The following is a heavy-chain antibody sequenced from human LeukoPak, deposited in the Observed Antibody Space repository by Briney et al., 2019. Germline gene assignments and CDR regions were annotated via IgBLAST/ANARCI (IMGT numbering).Heavy chain of an antibody. CDR3: AAEVTYYGGKPLDY. Sequence: PGGSLRLSCAASGFDFSNYWMSWVRQAPGKGLEWMANINYDGSEKYYVDSVKGRFTISRDNAKNSLYLQMNSLRVEDTAVYYCAAEVTYYGGKPLDYWGQGTLVTVSS. D-gene: IGHD4-23*01. V-gene: IGHV3-7*01. CDR1: GFDFSNYW. J-gene: IGHJ4*02. CDR2: INYDGSEK.